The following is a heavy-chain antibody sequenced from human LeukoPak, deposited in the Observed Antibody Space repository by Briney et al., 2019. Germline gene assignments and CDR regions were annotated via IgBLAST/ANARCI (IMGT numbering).Heavy chain of an antibody. CDR2: IYSGGST. D-gene: IGHD6-13*01. CDR1: GFTFSSYG. J-gene: IGHJ4*02. Sequence: GGSLRLSCAASGFTFSSYGMHWVRQAPGKGLEWVSVIYSGGSTYYADSVKGRFTISRDNSKNTLYLQMNSLRAEDTAVYYCARGDSSSWYYFDYWGQGTLVTVSS. CDR3: ARGDSSSWYYFDY. V-gene: IGHV3-53*01.